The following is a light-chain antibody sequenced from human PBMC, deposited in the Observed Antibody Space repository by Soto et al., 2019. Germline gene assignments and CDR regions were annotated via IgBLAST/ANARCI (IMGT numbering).Light chain of an antibody. J-gene: IGLJ3*02. CDR3: CAYAGSGTVV. Sequence: QSVLTQPASVSGSPEQSITISCTGTSRDVGSYNLVSWYQQHPGKAPKVMIYEATKRTSGVSNRFSGSKSGNTASLTISGLQAEDEADYYCCAYAGSGTVVFGGGTKLTVL. CDR1: SRDVGSYNL. CDR2: EAT. V-gene: IGLV2-23*01.